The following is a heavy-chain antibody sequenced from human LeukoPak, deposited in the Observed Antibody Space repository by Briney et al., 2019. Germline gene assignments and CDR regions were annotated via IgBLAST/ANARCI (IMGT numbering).Heavy chain of an antibody. D-gene: IGHD3-22*01. CDR2: INHSGST. J-gene: IGHJ4*02. CDR1: GGSISSSNW. V-gene: IGHV4-4*02. CDR3: ARGWDSSGILDY. Sequence: SGTLSLTCAVSGGSISSSNWWSWIRQPPGKGLEWIGEINHSGSTNYNPSLKSRVTISVDTSKNQFSLKLSSVTAADTAVYYCARGWDSSGILDYWGQGTLVTVSS.